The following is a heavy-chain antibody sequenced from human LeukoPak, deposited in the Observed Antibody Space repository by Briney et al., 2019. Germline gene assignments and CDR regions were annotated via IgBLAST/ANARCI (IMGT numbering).Heavy chain of an antibody. CDR3: ARETHYYDSSGYYGAFDY. CDR2: IYSGGST. J-gene: IGHJ4*02. V-gene: IGHV3-53*01. D-gene: IGHD3-22*01. CDR1: GFTVSSNY. Sequence: GGSLRLSCAASGFTVSSNYRSWVRQAPGKGLEWVSVIYSGGSTYYADSVKGRFTISRDNSKNTLYLQMNSLRAEDTAVYYCARETHYYDSSGYYGAFDYWGQGTLVTVSS.